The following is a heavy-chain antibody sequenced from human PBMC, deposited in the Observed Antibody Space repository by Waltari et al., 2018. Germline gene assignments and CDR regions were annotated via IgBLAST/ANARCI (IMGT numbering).Heavy chain of an antibody. D-gene: IGHD5-18*01. CDR3: ARTKGAMGSQYFFDY. J-gene: IGHJ4*02. CDR1: GDTFSTYT. CDR2: IIPYLGTP. V-gene: IGHV1-69*12. Sequence: QVQLLQSGAEVKKPGSSVRVSCKASGDTFSTYTFAWVRQAPGKGLEWVGGIIPYLGTPNYARDFQGRVTITADESTRTAYMELSSLRSEDTAIYYCARTKGAMGSQYFFDYWGQGTLVTVSS.